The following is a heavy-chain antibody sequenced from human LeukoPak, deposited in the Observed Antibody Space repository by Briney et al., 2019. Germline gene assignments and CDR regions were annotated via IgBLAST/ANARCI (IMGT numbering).Heavy chain of an antibody. Sequence: SETLSLTCTVSGGSISSSSYYWGWIRQPPGKGLEWIGSIYYSGSTYYNPSLKSRVTISVDTSKNQFSLKLSSVTAADTAVYYCARELLGRIAAADGRYGLYYFDYWGQGTLVTVSS. CDR3: ARELLGRIAAADGRYGLYYFDY. CDR1: GGSISSSSYY. D-gene: IGHD6-13*01. CDR2: IYYSGST. V-gene: IGHV4-39*07. J-gene: IGHJ4*02.